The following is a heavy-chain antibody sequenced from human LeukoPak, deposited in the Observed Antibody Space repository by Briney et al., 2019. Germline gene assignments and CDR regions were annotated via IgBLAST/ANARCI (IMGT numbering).Heavy chain of an antibody. V-gene: IGHV4-34*01. D-gene: IGHD3-10*01. CDR3: ARPRYGSGSLDS. CDR1: GGSFSGHY. Sequence: SETLSLTCAVYGGSFSGHYWTWIRQPPGKGLEWIGEINHSGSTTYNPSLNSRVTISVDTSKNQFSLRLSSVTAADTAVYYCARPRYGSGSLDSWGQGTLVTVSS. CDR2: INHSGST. J-gene: IGHJ4*02.